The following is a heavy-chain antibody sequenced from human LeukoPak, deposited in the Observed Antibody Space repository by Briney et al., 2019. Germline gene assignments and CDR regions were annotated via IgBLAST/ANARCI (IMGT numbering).Heavy chain of an antibody. D-gene: IGHD4-23*01. V-gene: IGHV3-7*01. CDR1: GFTFSSYW. J-gene: IGHJ5*02. CDR2: IKQDGSEK. Sequence: GGSPRLSCAASGFTFSSYWMSWVRQAPGKGLEWVANIKQDGSEKYYVDSVKGRFTISRDDAKNSLYLQMNSLRAEDTAVYYCARHANYGGKPSNWFDPWGQGTLVTVSS. CDR3: ARHANYGGKPSNWFDP.